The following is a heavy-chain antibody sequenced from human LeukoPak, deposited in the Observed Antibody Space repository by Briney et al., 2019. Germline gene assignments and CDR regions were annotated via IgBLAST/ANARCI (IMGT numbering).Heavy chain of an antibody. V-gene: IGHV4-61*09. CDR2: FYTSGRT. CDR1: GGSINSGSYY. D-gene: IGHD5-18*01. Sequence: SETLSLTCTVSGGSINSGSYYWSWIRQPAGKGLEWMGHFYTSGRTSYNPSRKSRVTISVDTSKNQFSLKMNSVTAADTAVYYCARGVHGYSYGYVPWELYSYMDVWGKGTTVSISS. J-gene: IGHJ6*03. CDR3: ARGVHGYSYGYVPWELYSYMDV.